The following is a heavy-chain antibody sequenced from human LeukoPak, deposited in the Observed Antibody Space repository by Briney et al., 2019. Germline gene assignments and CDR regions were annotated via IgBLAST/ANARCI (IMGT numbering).Heavy chain of an antibody. D-gene: IGHD2-8*01. V-gene: IGHV3-48*03. J-gene: IGHJ4*02. CDR2: ISSSGSTI. Sequence: TGGSLRLSCAASGFTFSSYEMNWVRQAPGKGLEWVSYISSSGSTIYYADSVKGRFTISRDNAKNTLYLQMNSLTAEDTAVYYCARTSPYIVLMAHLGYWGQGTLVTVSS. CDR1: GFTFSSYE. CDR3: ARTSPYIVLMAHLGY.